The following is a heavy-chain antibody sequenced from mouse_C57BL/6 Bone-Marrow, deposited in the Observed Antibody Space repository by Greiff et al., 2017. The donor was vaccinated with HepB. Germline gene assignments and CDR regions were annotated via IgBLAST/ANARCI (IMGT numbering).Heavy chain of an antibody. CDR2: IRLKSDNYAT. Sequence: EVMLVESGGGLVQPGGSMKLSCVASGFTFSNYWMNWVRQSPEKGLEWVAQIRLKSDNYATHYAESVKGRFTISRDDSKSSVYLQMNNLRAEDTGIYYCTPYYYGSRTMDYWGQGTSVTVSS. J-gene: IGHJ4*01. CDR1: GFTFSNYW. D-gene: IGHD1-1*01. V-gene: IGHV6-3*01. CDR3: TPYYYGSRTMDY.